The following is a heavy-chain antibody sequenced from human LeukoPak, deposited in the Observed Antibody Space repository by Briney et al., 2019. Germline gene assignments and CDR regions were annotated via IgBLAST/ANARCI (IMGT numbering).Heavy chain of an antibody. D-gene: IGHD6-13*01. Sequence: GGSLRLSCAASGFTFSNAWMSWVRQAPGKGLEWVGRIKSKTDGGTTDYAAPVKGRFTISRDDSKNTLYLQMNSLGAEDTAVYYCAKDPYSSGWYRFGYWGQGTLVTVSS. CDR1: GFTFSNAW. V-gene: IGHV3-15*01. CDR2: IKSKTDGGTT. J-gene: IGHJ4*02. CDR3: AKDPYSSGWYRFGY.